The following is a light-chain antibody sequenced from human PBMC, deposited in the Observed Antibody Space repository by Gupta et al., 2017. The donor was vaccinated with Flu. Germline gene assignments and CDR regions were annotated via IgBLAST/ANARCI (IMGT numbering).Light chain of an antibody. V-gene: IGKV1-5*03. CDR1: QSISTW. Sequence: DIQMTQSPSTLSASVGDRVTITCRASQSISTWLAWYQQKPGKAPKLLIYKASSLESGVPSRFSGGGSGTEFTLTISSLQPDDFATYYCQQYYSYWSFGQGTKVEIK. J-gene: IGKJ1*01. CDR3: QQYYSYWS. CDR2: KAS.